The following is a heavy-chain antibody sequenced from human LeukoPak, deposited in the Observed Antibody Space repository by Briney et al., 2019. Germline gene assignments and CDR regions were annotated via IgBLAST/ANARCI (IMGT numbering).Heavy chain of an antibody. CDR1: GFSISRDS. CDR2: INGGSSPI. V-gene: IGHV3-48*01. Sequence: PGGSLRLSCTASGFSISRDSMNWVRQAPGKGLEWVSYINGGSSPIYYADSVRGRFTISRDNAKNSLYLQMNSLRAEDTAVYYCVRDNPRCCGVVPANIDDYWGQRTLVTVSS. D-gene: IGHD2-15*01. J-gene: IGHJ4*02. CDR3: VRDNPRCCGVVPANIDDY.